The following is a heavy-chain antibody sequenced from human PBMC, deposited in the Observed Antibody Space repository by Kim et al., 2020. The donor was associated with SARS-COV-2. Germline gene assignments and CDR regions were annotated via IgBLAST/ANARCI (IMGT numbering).Heavy chain of an antibody. J-gene: IGHJ4*02. D-gene: IGHD5-18*01. V-gene: IGHV3-23*01. CDR1: GFTFRSYA. CDR2: ISGSGGST. CDR3: AKLRGYSYGADYFDY. Sequence: GGSLRLSCAASGFTFRSYAMSWVRQAPGKGLEWVSAISGSGGSTYYADSVKGRFTISRDNSKNTLYLQMNILRAEDTAVYYCAKLRGYSYGADYFDYWGQRTLVTVSS.